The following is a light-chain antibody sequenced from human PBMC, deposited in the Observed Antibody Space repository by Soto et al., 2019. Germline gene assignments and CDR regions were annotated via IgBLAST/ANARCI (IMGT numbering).Light chain of an antibody. CDR3: EQYGSTPLT. Sequence: EIVLTQSPGTLSLSPGERATLSCRASQSVANNYLAWYQQKPGQAPRFLMYDASSRATGIPDRFSGSGSGTDFTLNISRLEPEDFAVYYCEQYGSTPLTFGGGTKVEIK. J-gene: IGKJ4*01. V-gene: IGKV3-20*01. CDR1: QSVANNY. CDR2: DAS.